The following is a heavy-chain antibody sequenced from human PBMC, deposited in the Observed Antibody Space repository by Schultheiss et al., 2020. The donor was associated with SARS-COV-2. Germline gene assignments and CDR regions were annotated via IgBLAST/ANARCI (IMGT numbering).Heavy chain of an antibody. CDR2: IWYDGSNK. CDR1: GFTFSSYG. Sequence: GGSLRLSCAASGFTFSSYGMHWVRQAPGKGLEWVAVIWYDGSNKYYADSVKGRFTISRDNAKNSLYLQMNSLRAEDTALYYCARVKDCSSTSCLHYYYYMDVWGKGTTVTVSS. J-gene: IGHJ6*03. CDR3: ARVKDCSSTSCLHYYYYMDV. D-gene: IGHD2-2*01. V-gene: IGHV3-33*08.